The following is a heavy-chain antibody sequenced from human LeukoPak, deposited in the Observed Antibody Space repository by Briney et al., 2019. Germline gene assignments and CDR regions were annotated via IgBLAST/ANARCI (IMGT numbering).Heavy chain of an antibody. D-gene: IGHD6-19*01. V-gene: IGHV4-39*07. J-gene: IGHJ4*02. Sequence: SETLSLTCTVSGDSISSVSYYWGWIRQPPGKGLEWIGSFYYSGSTYYNPSLKSRVTISVDTSKNQFSLKLSSVTAADTAVYYCAREYSSGWYPGIKDSFDYWGQGTLVTVSS. CDR3: AREYSSGWYPGIKDSFDY. CDR1: GDSISSVSYY. CDR2: FYYSGST.